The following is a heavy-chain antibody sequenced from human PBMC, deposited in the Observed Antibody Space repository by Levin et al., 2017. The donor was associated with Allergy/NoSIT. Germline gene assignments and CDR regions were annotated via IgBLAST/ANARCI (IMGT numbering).Heavy chain of an antibody. D-gene: IGHD2-2*01. Sequence: SETLSLTCAISGDSVSSNSAAWNWIRQSPSRGLEWLGRTYYRSKWYNDYAVSVKSRITINPDTSKNQFSLQLNSVTPEDTAVYYCARAPATAQQEEFDYWGQGTLVTVSS. CDR3: ARAPATAQQEEFDY. V-gene: IGHV6-1*01. CDR1: GDSVSSNSAA. J-gene: IGHJ4*02. CDR2: TYYRSKWYN.